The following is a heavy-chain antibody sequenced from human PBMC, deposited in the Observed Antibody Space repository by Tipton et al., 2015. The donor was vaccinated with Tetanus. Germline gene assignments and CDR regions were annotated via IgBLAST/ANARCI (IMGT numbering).Heavy chain of an antibody. V-gene: IGHV4-39*07. D-gene: IGHD4-17*01. CDR3: ARVGYGDYTIDY. J-gene: IGHJ4*02. CDR1: GGSVSSESYY. Sequence: TLPLTCTVSGGSVSSESYYWAWIRQTPGKGLEWIGSIYYGGNTYYNPSLKSRLTMAVDTSKTQVSLKLSSVTAADTAVYYCARVGYGDYTIDYWGQGTLVTVSS. CDR2: IYYGGNT.